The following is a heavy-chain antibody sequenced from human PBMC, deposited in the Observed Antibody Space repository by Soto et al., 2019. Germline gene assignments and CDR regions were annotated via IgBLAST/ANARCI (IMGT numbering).Heavy chain of an antibody. V-gene: IGHV4-61*01. CDR2: IFYTGNT. CDR1: GASVTNDLYF. J-gene: IGHJ4*02. Sequence: TSETLSLTCTVSGASVTNDLYFWNWVRQSPGTGLEWLGSIFYTGNTNFNPSLEGRLTMSINTSKNQFSLHLTSVTAADAAVYYCACEIKFVPSTRWSHFDFWGQGAPVTVSS. D-gene: IGHD2-15*01. CDR3: ACEIKFVPSTRWSHFDF.